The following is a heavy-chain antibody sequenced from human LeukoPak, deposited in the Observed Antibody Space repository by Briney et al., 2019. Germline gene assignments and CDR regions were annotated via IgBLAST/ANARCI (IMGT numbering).Heavy chain of an antibody. V-gene: IGHV3-30-3*01. D-gene: IGHD5-18*01. CDR3: ASPLGAMVFGSMDY. Sequence: PGGSLRLSCAASGFTFSSYAMHWVRQAPGKGLEWVAVISYDGSNKYYADSVKGRFTISRDNSKNTLYLQMNSLRAEDTAVYYCASPLGAMVFGSMDYWGQGTLVTVSS. J-gene: IGHJ4*02. CDR1: GFTFSSYA. CDR2: ISYDGSNK.